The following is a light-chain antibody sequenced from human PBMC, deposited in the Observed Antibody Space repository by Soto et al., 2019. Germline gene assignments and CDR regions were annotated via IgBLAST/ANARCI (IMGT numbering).Light chain of an antibody. CDR2: AAS. CDR3: QQLNVNLL. CDR1: QDIASY. Sequence: IQLTQSPSSLSASIGDRVTITCRASQDIASYLAWYQQKPGNAPKLLIYAASTLHSGVPSRFSGSGSGTDFTLTISSLQPEDFVTYYCQQLNVNLLFGQGTKVDI. J-gene: IGKJ2*01. V-gene: IGKV1-9*01.